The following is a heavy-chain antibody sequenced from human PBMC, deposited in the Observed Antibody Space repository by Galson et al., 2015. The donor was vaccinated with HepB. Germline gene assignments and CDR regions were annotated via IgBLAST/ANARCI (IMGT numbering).Heavy chain of an antibody. CDR3: ARVGAEGGWYFDL. D-gene: IGHD1-26*01. J-gene: IGHJ2*01. Sequence: TLSLTCGVSGDSISSGAYSWSWIRQPPGKGLEWIGYIFHGGNTYYNPSLRSRVTISLDRSKNPLSLKLSSVTAADTAVYYCARVGAEGGWYFDLWGRGTLVTVSS. V-gene: IGHV4-30-2*01. CDR1: GDSISSGAYS. CDR2: IFHGGNT.